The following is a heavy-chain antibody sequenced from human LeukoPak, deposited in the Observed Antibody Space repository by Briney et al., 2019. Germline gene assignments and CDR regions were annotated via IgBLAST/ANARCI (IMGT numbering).Heavy chain of an antibody. J-gene: IGHJ4*02. V-gene: IGHV1-69*13. CDR3: ASLYYDSSGYYLEFDY. CDR1: GGTFSSYA. CDR2: IIPIFGTA. Sequence: SVKVSCKASGGTFSSYAISWVRQAPGQGLEWMGGIIPIFGTANYAQKFQGRVTITADESTSTAYMELSSLRSEDTAVYYCASLYYDSSGYYLEFDYWGQGTLVTVSS. D-gene: IGHD3-22*01.